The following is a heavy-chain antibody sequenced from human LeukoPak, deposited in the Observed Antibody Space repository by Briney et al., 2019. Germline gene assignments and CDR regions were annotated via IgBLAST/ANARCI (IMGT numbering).Heavy chain of an antibody. CDR1: GGSFSGYY. V-gene: IGHV4-59*01. CDR2: IYYSGST. J-gene: IGHJ3*02. Sequence: SETLSLTCAVYGGSFSGYYWSWIRQPPGKGLEWIGYIYYSGSTNYNPSLKSRVTISVDTSRNQFSLKLSSVTAADTAVYYCARGLWSAFDIWGQGTMVTVSS. CDR3: ARGLWSAFDI. D-gene: IGHD5-18*01.